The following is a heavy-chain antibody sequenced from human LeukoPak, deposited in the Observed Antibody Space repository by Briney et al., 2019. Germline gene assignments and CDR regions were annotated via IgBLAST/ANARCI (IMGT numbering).Heavy chain of an antibody. D-gene: IGHD2-2*01. CDR3: ARDGSDIVVVPAANLFDY. CDR2: ISSSSSYI. Sequence: GGSLRLSCAASGFTFSSYSMNWVRQAPGKGLEWVSSISSSSSYIYYADSVKGRFTISRDNAKNSLYPQMNSLRAEDTAVYYCARDGSDIVVVPAANLFDYWGQGTLVTVSS. V-gene: IGHV3-21*01. J-gene: IGHJ4*02. CDR1: GFTFSSYS.